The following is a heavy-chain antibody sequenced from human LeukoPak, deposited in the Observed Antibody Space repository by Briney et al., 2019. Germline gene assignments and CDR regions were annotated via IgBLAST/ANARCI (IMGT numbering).Heavy chain of an antibody. CDR1: GYTFTGYY. J-gene: IGHJ5*02. Sequence: ASVKVSCKASGYTFTGYYMHWVRQAPGQGLEWMGLINPTGGSTGYAQKFQGRVTMTRDMSTSTDYMELSSLRAEDTAIYYCARDNSVGDNAWWFDPWGQGTLGTVSS. V-gene: IGHV1-46*01. CDR2: INPTGGST. CDR3: ARDNSVGDNAWWFDP. D-gene: IGHD1-26*01.